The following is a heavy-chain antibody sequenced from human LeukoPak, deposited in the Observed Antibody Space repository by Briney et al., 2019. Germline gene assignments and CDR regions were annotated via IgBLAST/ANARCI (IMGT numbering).Heavy chain of an antibody. CDR3: ARDRAWNYFDS. D-gene: IGHD3-3*01. J-gene: IGHJ4*02. CDR1: EFTFYKHG. CDR2: ISSDGNRK. Sequence: PGRSLRLSCTPFEFTFYKHGMHWVRQAPGKGPEWVAIISSDGNRKYYAHSVEGQFTISRDNSKNTLYLQMDSLRVDDTAVYYCARDRAWNYFDSWGQGTLVTVSS. V-gene: IGHV3-30*03.